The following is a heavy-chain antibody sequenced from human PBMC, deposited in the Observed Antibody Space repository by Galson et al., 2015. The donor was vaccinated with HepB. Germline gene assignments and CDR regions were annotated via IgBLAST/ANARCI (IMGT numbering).Heavy chain of an antibody. CDR3: TRDLGYYYGSGSDY. J-gene: IGHJ4*02. CDR2: IRTETYGGTT. Sequence: SLRLSCASSGFTFGDYAMNWVRQAPGKGLEWVAFIRTETYGGTTEYAASVKGRFTIFRDDSNSIAYLQMNSLKIADTAVYHCTRDLGYYYGSGSDYWGQGTLVTVSS. D-gene: IGHD3-10*01. CDR1: GFTFGDYA. V-gene: IGHV3-49*04.